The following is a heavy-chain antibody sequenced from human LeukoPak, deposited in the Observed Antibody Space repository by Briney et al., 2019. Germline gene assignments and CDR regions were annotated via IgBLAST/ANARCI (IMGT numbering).Heavy chain of an antibody. J-gene: IGHJ4*02. CDR1: GGSISDYF. D-gene: IGHD4-11*01. CDR3: ARGRGYNSNPLRSFDY. V-gene: IGHV4-59*01. Sequence: SETLSLTCTVSGGSISDYFWSWIRQSPGKGLEWIGYIQYSGSTNYNPSLKSRVSISVDTSKNQFSLKLSSVTAADTAVYYCARGRGYNSNPLRSFDYWGQGTLVTVSS. CDR2: IQYSGST.